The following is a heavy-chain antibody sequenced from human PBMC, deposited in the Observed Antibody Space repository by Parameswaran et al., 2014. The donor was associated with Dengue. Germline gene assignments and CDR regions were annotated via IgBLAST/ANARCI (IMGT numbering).Heavy chain of an antibody. J-gene: IGHJ5*02. Sequence: VRQAPGQGLEWMGIINPSGGSTSYAQKFQGRVTMTRDTSTSTVYMELSSLRSEDTAVYYCARSPYYDFWSGYFSTKNNWFDPWGQGTLVTVSS. V-gene: IGHV1-46*01. CDR3: ARSPYYDFWSGYFSTKNNWFDP. CDR2: INPSGGST. D-gene: IGHD3-3*01.